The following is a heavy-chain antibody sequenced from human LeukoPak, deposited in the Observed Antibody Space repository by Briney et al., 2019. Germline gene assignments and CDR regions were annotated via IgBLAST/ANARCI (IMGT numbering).Heavy chain of an antibody. CDR2: INPNSGGT. CDR3: ATSGYYDSSGYSLDS. Sequence: ASVKVSCKASGYTFTGYHMHWVRQAPGQGLEWMGWINPNSGGTNYAQNFQGRVTMTRDTSISTAYMELSRLTSDDTAVYYCATSGYYDSSGYSLDSWGQGTLVTVSS. CDR1: GYTFTGYH. J-gene: IGHJ4*02. D-gene: IGHD3-22*01. V-gene: IGHV1-2*02.